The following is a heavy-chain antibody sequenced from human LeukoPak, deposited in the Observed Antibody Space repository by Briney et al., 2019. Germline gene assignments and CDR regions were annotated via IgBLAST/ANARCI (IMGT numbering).Heavy chain of an antibody. Sequence: GGSLRLSCAASGFTFSSYEMNWVRQAPGKGLEWVSYISSSGSTIYYADSVKGRFTISRDNAKNSLYLQMNSLRAEDTAVYYCARVRRSPHGWFDPWGQGTVVTVSS. V-gene: IGHV3-48*03. CDR3: ARVRRSPHGWFDP. CDR2: ISSSGSTI. CDR1: GFTFSSYE. J-gene: IGHJ5*02.